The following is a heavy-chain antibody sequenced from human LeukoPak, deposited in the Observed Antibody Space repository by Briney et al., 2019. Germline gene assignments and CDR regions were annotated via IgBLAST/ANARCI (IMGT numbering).Heavy chain of an antibody. D-gene: IGHD4-17*01. CDR3: ARVYGDYEPWWFDP. CDR1: GFAFSFSA. Sequence: GGSLRLSCEASGFAFSFSAMTWVRQAPGTGLEWVSTINANAINTYYAASVKGRFTISRDNSKSTLYLQMNSLRAEDTALYYCARVYGDYEPWWFDPWGQGTLVTVSS. J-gene: IGHJ5*02. V-gene: IGHV3-23*01. CDR2: INANAINT.